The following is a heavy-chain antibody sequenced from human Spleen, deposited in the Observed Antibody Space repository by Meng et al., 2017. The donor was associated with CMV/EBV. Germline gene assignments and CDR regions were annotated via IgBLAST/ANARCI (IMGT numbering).Heavy chain of an antibody. V-gene: IGHV1-18*01. Sequence: ASVKVSCKASGYTFTNYGISWVRQAPGQGLEWMGWISANNGNTNYAQKFQGRVTMTTDTSTSTAYMELRSLRSDDTAVYYCAREDSYGSFDFWGQGALVTVSS. J-gene: IGHJ4*02. CDR2: ISANNGNT. CDR3: AREDSYGSFDF. D-gene: IGHD5-18*01. CDR1: GYTFTNYG.